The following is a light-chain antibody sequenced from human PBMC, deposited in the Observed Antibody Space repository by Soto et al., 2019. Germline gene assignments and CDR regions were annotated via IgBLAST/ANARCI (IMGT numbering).Light chain of an antibody. J-gene: IGLJ2*01. V-gene: IGLV7-46*01. CDR2: DTS. CDR3: LLSYNGAWV. CDR1: TGAITSNHH. Sequence: QAVVTQEPSLTVSPGGTVTLTCGSSTGAITSNHHPYWFQQKAGQAPRTLIYDTSNTHSWTPARFSGSLLGDKAALTLSGAEAEAEAQYYCLLSYNGAWVFGGGTKLTVL.